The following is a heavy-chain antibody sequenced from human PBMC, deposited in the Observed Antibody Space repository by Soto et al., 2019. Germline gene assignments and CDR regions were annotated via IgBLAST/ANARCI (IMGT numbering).Heavy chain of an antibody. V-gene: IGHV3-33*01. CDR1: GFTFSSYG. CDR2: IWYDGSNK. D-gene: IGHD6-19*01. CDR3: ASQYSSGWYDAFDI. Sequence: GGSLRLSCAASGFTFSSYGMHWVRQAPGKGLEWVAVIWYDGSNKYYADSVKGRFTISRDNSKNTLYLQMNSLRAEDTAVYYCASQYSSGWYDAFDIWGQGTMVTVSS. J-gene: IGHJ3*02.